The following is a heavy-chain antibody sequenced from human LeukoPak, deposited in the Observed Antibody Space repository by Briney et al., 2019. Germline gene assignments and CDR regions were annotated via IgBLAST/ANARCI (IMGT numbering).Heavy chain of an antibody. V-gene: IGHV1-69*13. CDR3: ARGWDYDSGGRPTAYVY. CDR2: IIPLFGTA. Sequence: SVKVSCKASGGTFSNYAIGWVRQAPGQGLEWMGGIIPLFGTANYAQKFQGRVTITADESTSTVYMELKSLKSEDTAVYYCARGWDYDSGGRPTAYVYWGQGTLVTVSS. D-gene: IGHD3-22*01. J-gene: IGHJ4*02. CDR1: GGTFSNYA.